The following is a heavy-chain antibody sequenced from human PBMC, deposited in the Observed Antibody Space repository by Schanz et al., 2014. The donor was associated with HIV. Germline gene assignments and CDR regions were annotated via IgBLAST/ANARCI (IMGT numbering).Heavy chain of an antibody. J-gene: IGHJ6*02. CDR2: ISSSGSTI. CDR1: GFTFSDYY. D-gene: IGHD3-16*01. Sequence: QVQLVESGGGVVQPGRSLRLSCAASGFTFSDYYMAWVRLAPGRGLEWVSYISSSGSTIYYADSVKGRFTVSRDNAKNSLHLQMNTLRVEDTAVYYCVRAGGELGGYYYGLDARGQGTTVSVSS. CDR3: VRAGGELGGYYYGLDA. V-gene: IGHV3-11*01.